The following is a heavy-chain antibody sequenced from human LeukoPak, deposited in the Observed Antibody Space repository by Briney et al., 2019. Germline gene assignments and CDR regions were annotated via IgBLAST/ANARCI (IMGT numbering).Heavy chain of an antibody. CDR3: ARLKGSSGYYYDY. Sequence: ASVKVSCKASGFTFINFAFGWVRQAPGQGLEWTGWINPNSGGTNYAQKFQGRVTMTRDTSISTAYMELSRLRSDDTAVYYCARLKGSSGYYYDYWGQGTLVTVSS. J-gene: IGHJ4*02. CDR2: INPNSGGT. CDR1: GFTFINFA. D-gene: IGHD3-22*01. V-gene: IGHV1-2*02.